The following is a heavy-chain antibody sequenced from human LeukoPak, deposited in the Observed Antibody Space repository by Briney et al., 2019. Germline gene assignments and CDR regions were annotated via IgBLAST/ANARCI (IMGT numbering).Heavy chain of an antibody. CDR1: GFTFSSYA. Sequence: YPGGSLRLSCAASGFTFSSYAMSWVRQAPGKGLEWVSAISGSGGSTYYADSVKGRFTISRDNSKNTRYLQMNSLRAEVTAVYYCAKDRGAHYSNYGGKQADYWGQGTLVTVSS. CDR3: AKDRGAHYSNYGGKQADY. J-gene: IGHJ4*02. CDR2: ISGSGGST. D-gene: IGHD4-11*01. V-gene: IGHV3-23*01.